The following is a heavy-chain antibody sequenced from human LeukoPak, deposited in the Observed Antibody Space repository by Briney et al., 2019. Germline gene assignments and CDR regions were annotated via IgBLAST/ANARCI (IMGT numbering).Heavy chain of an antibody. V-gene: IGHV3-11*01. Sequence: GGSLRLSRAASGFTFSDYYMTWIRQAPGKGLEWVSYISSSGSTIYYADSVKGRFTISRDNAKNSLYLQMNSLRAEDTAVYYCARDGGHAYYYDSSGYPYWGQRTLVTVSS. CDR2: ISSSGSTI. D-gene: IGHD3-22*01. J-gene: IGHJ4*02. CDR1: GFTFSDYY. CDR3: ARDGGHAYYYDSSGYPY.